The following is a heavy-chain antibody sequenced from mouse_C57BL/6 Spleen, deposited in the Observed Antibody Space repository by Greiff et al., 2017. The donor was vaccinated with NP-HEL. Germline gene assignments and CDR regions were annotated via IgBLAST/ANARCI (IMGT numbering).Heavy chain of an antibody. CDR3: APIYYDYDDAMDY. CDR2: INPNNGGT. CDR1: GYTFTDYN. V-gene: IGHV1-22*01. D-gene: IGHD2-4*01. J-gene: IGHJ4*01. Sequence: EVQLHQSGPELVKPGASVKMSCKASGYTFTDYNMHWVKQSHGKSLEWIGYINPNNGGTSYNQKFKGKATLTVNKSSSTAYMELRSLTSEDSAVYYCAPIYYDYDDAMDYWGQGTSVTVSS.